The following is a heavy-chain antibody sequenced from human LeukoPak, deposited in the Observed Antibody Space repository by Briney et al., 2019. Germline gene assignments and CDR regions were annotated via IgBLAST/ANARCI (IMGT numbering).Heavy chain of an antibody. Sequence: GGSLRLSCAASGFTFSSYSMNWVRQAPGKGLEWVSSISSSSSYIYYADSVKGRFTISRDDAKNSLYLQMNSLRAEDTAVYYCAPIGSTVTTYFDYWGQGTLVTVSS. V-gene: IGHV3-21*01. CDR2: ISSSSSYI. CDR3: APIGSTVTTYFDY. CDR1: GFTFSSYS. J-gene: IGHJ4*02. D-gene: IGHD4-11*01.